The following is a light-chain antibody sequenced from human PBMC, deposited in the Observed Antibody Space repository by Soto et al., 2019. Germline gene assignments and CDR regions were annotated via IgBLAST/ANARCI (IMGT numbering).Light chain of an antibody. Sequence: QSVLTQPASVSGSPGQSITISCAGTSRDVGGYNYVSWYQQYPGKAPKVIISEVTNRPSGVPNRFSGSKSGNTASLTISGLQAEDEADYYCSSYTSVSTWLFGGGTKLTVL. CDR3: SSYTSVSTWL. V-gene: IGLV2-14*01. CDR1: SRDVGGYNY. CDR2: EVT. J-gene: IGLJ2*01.